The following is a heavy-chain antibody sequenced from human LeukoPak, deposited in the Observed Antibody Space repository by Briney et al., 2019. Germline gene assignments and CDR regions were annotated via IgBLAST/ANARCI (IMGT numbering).Heavy chain of an antibody. D-gene: IGHD2-2*02. J-gene: IGHJ3*02. Sequence: GASVKVSCKASGGTFSSYAINWVRQAPGQGLEWMGGIIPIFGTANSAQKFQGRVTITTDESTSTAYMELSSVRSEDTAVYYCARGYCSITSCYTDRDAFDIWGQGTMVTVSS. CDR1: GGTFSSYA. V-gene: IGHV1-69*05. CDR3: ARGYCSITSCYTDRDAFDI. CDR2: IIPIFGTA.